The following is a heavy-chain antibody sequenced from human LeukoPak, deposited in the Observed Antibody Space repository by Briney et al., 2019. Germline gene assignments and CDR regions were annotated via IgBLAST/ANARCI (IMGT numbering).Heavy chain of an antibody. D-gene: IGHD1-26*01. J-gene: IGHJ5*02. CDR2: MYYSGTT. Sequence: SETLSLTCTVSGGSISNSSYYWGWIRQPPGKGLEWIGSMYYSGTTYYNPSLKSRVTISVDTSKNQFSLKLSSVTAADTAVYYCARHRYRSGSDWIDPWGQGTLVTVSS. V-gene: IGHV4-39*01. CDR1: GGSISNSSYY. CDR3: ARHRYRSGSDWIDP.